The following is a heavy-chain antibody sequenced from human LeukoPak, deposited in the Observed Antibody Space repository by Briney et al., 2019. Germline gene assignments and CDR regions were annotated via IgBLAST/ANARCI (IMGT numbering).Heavy chain of an antibody. Sequence: GALRLSCAASGFTFSTYYMHWVRQAPGKGLEWVAVIASDGSHTFYVESVKGRFTISRDNSKNTLYLQMNSLRAEDTAVYFCARERQDTIVHSGAFDIWGQGTMVTVSS. J-gene: IGHJ3*02. CDR1: GFTFSTYY. CDR2: IASDGSHT. CDR3: ARERQDTIVHSGAFDI. D-gene: IGHD3-10*01. V-gene: IGHV3-30-3*01.